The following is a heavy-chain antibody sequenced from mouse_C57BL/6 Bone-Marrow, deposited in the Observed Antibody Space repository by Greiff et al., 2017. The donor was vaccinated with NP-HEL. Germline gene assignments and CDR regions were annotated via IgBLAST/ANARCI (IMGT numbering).Heavy chain of an antibody. Sequence: EVKLVESGGGLVQPKGSLKLSCAASGFSFNTYAMNWVRQAPGKGLEWVARIRSKSNNYATYYADSVKDRFTISRDDSESMLYLQMNNLKTEDTAMYYCVLSSTGLMANWYFDVWGTGTTVTVSS. D-gene: IGHD4-1*02. V-gene: IGHV10-1*01. CDR2: IRSKSNNYAT. J-gene: IGHJ1*03. CDR1: GFSFNTYA. CDR3: VLSSTGLMANWYFDV.